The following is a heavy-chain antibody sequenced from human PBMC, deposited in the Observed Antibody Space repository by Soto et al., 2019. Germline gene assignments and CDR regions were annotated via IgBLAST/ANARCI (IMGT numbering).Heavy chain of an antibody. CDR3: ANYPTTVTSDY. CDR2: IYYSGST. Sequence: SETLSLTCTVSGGSVSSGRYYWSWIRQPPGKGPEWIGYIYYSGSTNYNPSLKSRVTISVDTSKNQFSLKLSSVTAADTAVYYCANYPTTVTSDYWGQGTLVTVSS. CDR1: GGSVSSGRYY. D-gene: IGHD4-17*01. J-gene: IGHJ4*02. V-gene: IGHV4-61*01.